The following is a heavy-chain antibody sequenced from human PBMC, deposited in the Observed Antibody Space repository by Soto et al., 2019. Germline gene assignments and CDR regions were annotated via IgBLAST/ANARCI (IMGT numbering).Heavy chain of an antibody. CDR3: AKSPNFYCSSPNCYKYYFDH. CDR2: ISYDGSEK. V-gene: IGHV3-30*18. Sequence: GGSLRLSCAASGFTFNTYGMRWVRQAPGKGLEWVAVISYDGSEKYYVDSVKGRFTISKDNSKNTLYLQMNSLRPEDTAVYYCAKSPNFYCSSPNCYKYYFDHWGQGTRVTV. D-gene: IGHD2-2*02. J-gene: IGHJ4*02. CDR1: GFTFNTYG.